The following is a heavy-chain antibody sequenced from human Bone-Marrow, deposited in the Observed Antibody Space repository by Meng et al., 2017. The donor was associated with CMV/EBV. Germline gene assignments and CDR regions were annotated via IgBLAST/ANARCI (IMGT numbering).Heavy chain of an antibody. V-gene: IGHV1-3*01. CDR1: SYS. CDR2: INAGNGNT. J-gene: IGHJ6*02. Sequence: SYSRHWVSQYPGQRLEWIGWINAGNGNTKYSQRFQGRVTITRDTCASTAYMELSSLRSEDTAVYYCARGYCSSTSCYPYYYYGMGVWGQGTTVTVSS. CDR3: ARGYCSSTSCYPYYYYGMGV. D-gene: IGHD2-2*01.